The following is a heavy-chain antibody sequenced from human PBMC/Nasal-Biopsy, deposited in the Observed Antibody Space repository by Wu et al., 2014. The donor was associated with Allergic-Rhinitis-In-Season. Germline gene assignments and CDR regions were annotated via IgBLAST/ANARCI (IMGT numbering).Heavy chain of an antibody. D-gene: IGHD5-24*01. Sequence: TLSLTCTVSGGSISSYYWSWIRQPPGKGLEWIGYVYYSGSTDQNPSLKSRLTISVDTSKNQFSLKLSSVTAADTAVYYCARHYGGDDYTYRLDYWGQGTLVTVSS. J-gene: IGHJ4*02. V-gene: IGHV4-59*08. CDR1: GGSISSYY. CDR3: ARHYGGDDYTYRLDY. CDR2: VYYSGST.